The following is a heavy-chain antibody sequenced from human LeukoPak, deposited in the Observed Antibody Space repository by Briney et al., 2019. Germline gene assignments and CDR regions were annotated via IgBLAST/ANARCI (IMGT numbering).Heavy chain of an antibody. D-gene: IGHD3-22*01. V-gene: IGHV4-34*01. J-gene: IGHJ4*02. CDR3: AKIDYDSSGYYFDY. CDR2: INHSGST. CDR1: GGSFSGYY. Sequence: PSETLSLTCAVYGGSFSGYYWSWLRQPPGKGLEWIGEINHSGSTNYNPSLKSRVTISVDTSKNQFSLKLSSVTAADTAVYYCAKIDYDSSGYYFDYWGQGTLVTVSS.